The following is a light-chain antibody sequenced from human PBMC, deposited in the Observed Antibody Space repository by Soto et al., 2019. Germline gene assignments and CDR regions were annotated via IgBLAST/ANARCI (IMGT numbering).Light chain of an antibody. CDR3: CSSGGSPTYV. J-gene: IGLJ1*01. V-gene: IGLV2-23*02. Sequence: QSVLTQPASVSESPGQSITISCTGTSSDVGGYNFVSWYQQNPGDAPKLLIYEVTNRPSGVSNRFSGSKSGNTASLTISGLKVEDEADYYCCSSGGSPTYVFGTGTKLTVL. CDR1: SSDVGGYNF. CDR2: EVT.